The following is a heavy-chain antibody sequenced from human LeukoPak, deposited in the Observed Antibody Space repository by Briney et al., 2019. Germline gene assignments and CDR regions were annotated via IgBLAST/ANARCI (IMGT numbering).Heavy chain of an antibody. Sequence: GASVKVSCKVSGYTFTSYYMHWVRQAPGQGLEWMGIINPSGGSTSYAQKFQGRVTMTRDMSTSTVYMELSSLRSEDTAVYYCASMVELFSSAFDIWGQGTMVTVSS. CDR1: GYTFTSYY. CDR2: INPSGGST. D-gene: IGHD1-7*01. J-gene: IGHJ3*02. CDR3: ASMVELFSSAFDI. V-gene: IGHV1-46*01.